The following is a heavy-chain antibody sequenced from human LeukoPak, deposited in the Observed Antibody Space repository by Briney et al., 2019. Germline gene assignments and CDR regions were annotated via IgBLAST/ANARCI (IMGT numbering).Heavy chain of an antibody. CDR3: AKVGRASNYYYYMDG. V-gene: IGHV3-30*04. J-gene: IGHJ6*03. Sequence: GGSLRLSCAASGFTFRNFAMHWVRHAPGKGREGVADIFYEGSHKYYVDSVKGRFTISRDNSKNTLYLQMNSLRAEDTAIYYCAKVGRASNYYYYMDGWGKGTTVTVSS. CDR1: GFTFRNFA. CDR2: IFYEGSHK.